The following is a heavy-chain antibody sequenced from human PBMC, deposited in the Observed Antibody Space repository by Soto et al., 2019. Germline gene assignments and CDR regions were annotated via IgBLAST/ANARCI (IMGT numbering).Heavy chain of an antibody. CDR2: IYPSNSET. D-gene: IGHD3-22*01. Sequence: GESLKISCKASGYTFTSYWIGWVRQIPGKGLEWMGIIYPSNSETRFSPSFQGQVTLSADKSIFTAYLQWSSLKASDTAMYYCARQGYHYDTYSFGYWGKGNMVSVSS. CDR1: GYTFTSYW. V-gene: IGHV5-51*01. J-gene: IGHJ1*01. CDR3: ARQGYHYDTYSFGY.